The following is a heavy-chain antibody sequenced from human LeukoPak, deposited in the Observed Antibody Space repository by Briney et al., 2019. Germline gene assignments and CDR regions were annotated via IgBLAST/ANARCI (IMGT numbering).Heavy chain of an antibody. D-gene: IGHD2-2*01. J-gene: IGHJ3*02. Sequence: GSLRLSCAASGFTFSSYWMSWVRQAPGKGLEWVANIKQDGSEKYYVDSVKGRFTISRDNAKNTLYLQMNSLRADDTAVYYCARDPHPYYCTSVSCYENAFDIWGQGTMVTVSS. V-gene: IGHV3-7*03. CDR3: ARDPHPYYCTSVSCYENAFDI. CDR1: GFTFSSYW. CDR2: IKQDGSEK.